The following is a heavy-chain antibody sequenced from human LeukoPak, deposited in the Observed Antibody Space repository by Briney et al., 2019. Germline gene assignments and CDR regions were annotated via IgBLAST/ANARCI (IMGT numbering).Heavy chain of an antibody. CDR3: VKDHGWLLYS. CDR1: GITFIKYS. Sequence: PGGSLRLSCAASGITFIKYSMTWVRQAPGKGLEWVSAITGSGTFTDYADSVKGRFTISRDNSKNTLYLQMNSLRADDTAVYYCVKDHGWLLYSWGQGTLVTVSS. CDR2: ITGSGTFT. V-gene: IGHV3-23*01. J-gene: IGHJ4*02. D-gene: IGHD3-9*01.